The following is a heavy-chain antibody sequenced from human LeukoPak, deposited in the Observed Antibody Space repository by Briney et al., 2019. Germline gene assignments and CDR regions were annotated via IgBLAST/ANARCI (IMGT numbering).Heavy chain of an antibody. J-gene: IGHJ4*02. D-gene: IGHD6-13*01. CDR1: GFTFSTYW. Sequence: GGSLRLSCAASGFTFSTYWLTWVRQAPGKGLEWVANIKQDGSAKYYVDSVKGRFTISRDNAKNSLYLQMNSLRVEDTAIYYCARQSSGIAATDKIDYWGQGTLVTVSS. V-gene: IGHV3-7*01. CDR3: ARQSSGIAATDKIDY. CDR2: IKQDGSAK.